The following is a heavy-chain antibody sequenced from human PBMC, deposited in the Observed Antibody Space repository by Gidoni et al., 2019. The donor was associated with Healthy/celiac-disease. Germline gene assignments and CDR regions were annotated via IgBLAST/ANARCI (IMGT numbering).Heavy chain of an antibody. CDR3: ARLIVVAGTRYFDY. CDR2: IYYSGST. V-gene: IGHV4-59*08. D-gene: IGHD6-19*01. CDR1: GGSISSYY. Sequence: QVQLQESGPGLVQPSETLSPTCTVPGGSISSYYWSWIRQPPGKGLEWIGYIYYSGSTNYNPSLKSRVTISVDTSKNQFSLKLSSVTAADTAVYYCARLIVVAGTRYFDYWGQGTLVTVSS. J-gene: IGHJ4*02.